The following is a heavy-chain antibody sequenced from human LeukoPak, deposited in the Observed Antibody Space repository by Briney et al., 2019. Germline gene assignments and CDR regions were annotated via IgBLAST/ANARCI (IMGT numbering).Heavy chain of an antibody. Sequence: SVKVSCKASGGTFISYAISWVRQAPGQGLEWMGRIIPILGIANYAQKFQGRVTITADKSTSTAYMELSSLRSDDTAVYYCARVKRGIKFSPHALVAVADTKWGPNWFDPWGQGTLVTVSS. J-gene: IGHJ5*02. CDR3: ARVKRGIKFSPHALVAVADTKWGPNWFDP. D-gene: IGHD6-19*01. CDR1: GGTFISYA. V-gene: IGHV1-69*04. CDR2: IIPILGIA.